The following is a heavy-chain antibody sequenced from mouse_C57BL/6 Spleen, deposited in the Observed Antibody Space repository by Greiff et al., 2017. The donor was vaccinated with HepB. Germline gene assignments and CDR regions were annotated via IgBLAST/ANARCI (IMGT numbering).Heavy chain of an antibody. CDR2: IDPEDGET. CDR1: GFNIKAYY. Sequence: EVQLQQSGAELVKPGASVKLSCTASGFNIKAYYMHWVKQRTEQGLEWIGRIDPEDGETKYAPKFQGKATITADTSSNTAYLQLSSLTSGDTAVYYCARVYEYDEEYYFGYWGQGTTLTVSS. J-gene: IGHJ2*01. D-gene: IGHD2-4*01. V-gene: IGHV14-2*01. CDR3: ARVYEYDEEYYFGY.